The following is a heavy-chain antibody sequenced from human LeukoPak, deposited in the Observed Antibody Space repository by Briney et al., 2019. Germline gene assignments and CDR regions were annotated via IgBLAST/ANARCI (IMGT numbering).Heavy chain of an antibody. Sequence: GASVKVSCKVSGYTLTELSMHWVRQAPGKGLEWMGSFDPEDGETIYAQKFQGRVTMTEDTSTDTAYMELSSLRSEDTAVYYCATDPPTRYAFGVAFDIWGQGTMVTVSS. CDR1: GYTLTELS. J-gene: IGHJ3*02. CDR3: ATDPPTRYAFGVAFDI. V-gene: IGHV1-24*01. D-gene: IGHD3-16*01. CDR2: FDPEDGET.